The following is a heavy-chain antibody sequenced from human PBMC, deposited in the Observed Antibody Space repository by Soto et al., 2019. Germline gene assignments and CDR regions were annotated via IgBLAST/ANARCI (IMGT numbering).Heavy chain of an antibody. J-gene: IGHJ4*02. CDR1: GGSFSGYY. V-gene: IGHV4-34*01. CDR2: VHQSGST. Sequence: QVQLQQWGAGLVKPSETLSLTCAVYGGSFSGYYWTWIRQSPGKGLEWVGDVHQSGSTIYNPSLKSRLTILVDMSKKQFSRRLTSVTAADTAVYYCATHRHSSSAPLDNWGQGTLVTVTS. D-gene: IGHD2-15*01. CDR3: ATHRHSSSAPLDN.